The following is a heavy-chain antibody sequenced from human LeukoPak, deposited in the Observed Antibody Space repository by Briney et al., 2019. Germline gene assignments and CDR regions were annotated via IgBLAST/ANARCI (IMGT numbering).Heavy chain of an antibody. CDR1: GGTFSSYA. V-gene: IGHV1-69*04. CDR3: ARETVATTTYYYYGMDV. Sequence: SVKVSCKASGGTFSSYAISWVRQAPGQGLEWMGRIIPILGIANYAQKFQGRVTTTADKSTSTAYMELSSLRSEDTAVYYCARETVATTTYYYYGMDVWGQGTTVTVSS. D-gene: IGHD5-12*01. CDR2: IIPILGIA. J-gene: IGHJ6*02.